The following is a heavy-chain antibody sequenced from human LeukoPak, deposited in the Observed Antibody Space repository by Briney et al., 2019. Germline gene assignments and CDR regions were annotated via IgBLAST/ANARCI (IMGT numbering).Heavy chain of an antibody. Sequence: GGSLSLSCAASGFTFSNYWMSWVRQAPGKGLEWVANIKEDGSEKYYVDSVKGRFTISRDNARNSLYLQMSSLRAEDTAVYYWASGRQLGYWGQGTLVTASP. CDR3: ASGRQLGY. CDR2: IKEDGSEK. D-gene: IGHD6-13*01. V-gene: IGHV3-7*01. J-gene: IGHJ4*02. CDR1: GFTFSNYW.